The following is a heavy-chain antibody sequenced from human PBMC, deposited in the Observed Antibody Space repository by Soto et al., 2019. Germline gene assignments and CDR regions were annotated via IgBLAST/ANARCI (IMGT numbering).Heavy chain of an antibody. Sequence: QVQLQESGPGLVKPSQTLSLTCTVSGGSISSGGYYWSWIRQHPGKGLEWIVYIYYSESTYYNPSIKSRVTISVDTSKNQFSLKLSSVTAADTAVYYCARLYGGTLLEYWGQGTLVTVSS. CDR3: ARLYGGTLLEY. D-gene: IGHD4-17*01. J-gene: IGHJ4*02. CDR1: GGSISSGGYY. V-gene: IGHV4-31*03. CDR2: IYYSEST.